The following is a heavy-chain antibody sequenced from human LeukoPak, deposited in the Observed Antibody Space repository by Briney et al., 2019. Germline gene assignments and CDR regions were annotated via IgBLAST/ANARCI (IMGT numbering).Heavy chain of an antibody. J-gene: IGHJ4*02. Sequence: ASVKVSCKASGYTFTSYDINWVRQATGQGLEWMGWMNPNSGNTGYAQKFQGRVTITRNTSISTAYMELSSLRSEDTAVYYCARDGYCSSTSCYTGDYWGQGTLVTVSS. CDR3: ARDGYCSSTSCYTGDY. CDR2: MNPNSGNT. CDR1: GYTFTSYD. V-gene: IGHV1-8*03. D-gene: IGHD2-2*02.